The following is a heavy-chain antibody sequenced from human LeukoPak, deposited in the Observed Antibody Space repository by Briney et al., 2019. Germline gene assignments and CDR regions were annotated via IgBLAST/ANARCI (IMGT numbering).Heavy chain of an antibody. CDR3: ATDYWGSINY. Sequence: GGSLRLSCAASGFTFKIYSMNWVRQAPGKGLEWLSYISSSSSTIHYADSVKGRFTISRDNARNSLYLQMNSLRVEDTAVYYCATDYWGSINYWGQGSLVTVSS. V-gene: IGHV3-48*01. CDR2: ISSSSSTI. CDR1: GFTFKIYS. J-gene: IGHJ4*02. D-gene: IGHD7-27*01.